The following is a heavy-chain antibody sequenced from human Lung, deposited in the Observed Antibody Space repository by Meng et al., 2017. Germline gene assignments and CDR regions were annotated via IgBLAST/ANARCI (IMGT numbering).Heavy chain of an antibody. CDR3: ARGPTTMAHDFDY. Sequence: QVHLPQWGAGPVKPSETLSLTCVVSGGSFSDYYWSWIRQPPGKGLEWIGEINHSGSTNYNPSLESRATISVDTSQNNLSLKLSSVTAADSAVYYCARGPTTMAHDFDYWGQGTLVTVSS. D-gene: IGHD4-11*01. CDR1: GGSFSDYY. CDR2: INHSGST. J-gene: IGHJ4*02. V-gene: IGHV4-34*01.